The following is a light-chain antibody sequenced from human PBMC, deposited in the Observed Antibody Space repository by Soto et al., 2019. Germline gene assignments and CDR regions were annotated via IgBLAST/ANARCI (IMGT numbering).Light chain of an antibody. CDR3: QQYGTSPYT. Sequence: EIVLTQSPGTLSLSPGERATLSCRASQSVSSTYLAWYQQKPGQAPSLLIYGSSSRATGIPDRFSGSGSGTDFTLTISRLAPEDFAVYYCQQYGTSPYTFGQGTKLEI. CDR1: QSVSSTY. CDR2: GSS. V-gene: IGKV3-20*01. J-gene: IGKJ2*01.